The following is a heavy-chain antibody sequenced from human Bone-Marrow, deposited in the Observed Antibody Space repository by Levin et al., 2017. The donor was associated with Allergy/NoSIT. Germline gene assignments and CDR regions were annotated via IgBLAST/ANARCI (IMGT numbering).Heavy chain of an antibody. Sequence: GVSLKISCAASGFTFSNAWMSWVRQAPGKGLEWVGRIKSKTDGGTTDYAAPVKGRFTISRDDSKNTLYLQMNSLKTEDTAVYYCTTEDGFLEWLEQFDYWGQGTLVTVSS. V-gene: IGHV3-15*01. J-gene: IGHJ4*02. CDR3: TTEDGFLEWLEQFDY. CDR1: GFTFSNAW. CDR2: IKSKTDGGTT. D-gene: IGHD3-3*01.